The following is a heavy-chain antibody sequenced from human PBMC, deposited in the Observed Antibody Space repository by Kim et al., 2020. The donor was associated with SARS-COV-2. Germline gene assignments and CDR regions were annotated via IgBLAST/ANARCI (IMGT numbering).Heavy chain of an antibody. Sequence: GGSLRLSCAASGFTFSSYAMHWVRQAPGKGLEWVAVISYDGSNKYYADSVKGRFTISRDNSKNTLYLQMNSLRAEDTAVYYCARDSLEIPRGLLWFGELFVDYWGQGTLVTVSS. D-gene: IGHD3-10*01. CDR3: ARDSLEIPRGLLWFGELFVDY. V-gene: IGHV3-30-3*01. J-gene: IGHJ4*02. CDR1: GFTFSSYA. CDR2: ISYDGSNK.